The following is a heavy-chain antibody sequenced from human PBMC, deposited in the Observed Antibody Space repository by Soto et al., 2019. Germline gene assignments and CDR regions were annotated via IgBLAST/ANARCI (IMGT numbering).Heavy chain of an antibody. CDR2: IRDKGNNYAT. V-gene: IGHV3-73*02. Sequence: EVQLVESGGGLVQPGGSLTLCCAASGFIVSGFGIHWVRQASGKGLEWVGRIRDKGNNYATTYAESMKGWFTISRDDSETTAFLQMNSLITEDTAVYYYARYRPGSGSLDYWGQGTLVTVSS. J-gene: IGHJ4*02. CDR1: GFIVSGFG. CDR3: ARYRPGSGSLDY. D-gene: IGHD3-10*01.